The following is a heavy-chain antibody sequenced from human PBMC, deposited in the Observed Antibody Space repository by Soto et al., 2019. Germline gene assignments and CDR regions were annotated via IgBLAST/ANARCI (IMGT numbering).Heavy chain of an antibody. CDR3: AREATYYYDSRGYSVFDAFDI. CDR1: GGTFSSYA. CDR2: IIPIFGTA. V-gene: IGHV1-69*12. J-gene: IGHJ3*02. Sequence: QVQLVQSGAEVKKPGSSVKVSCKASGGTFSSYAISWVRQAPGQGLEWMGGIIPIFGTANYAQKFQGRVTITADESTSXAXMXXSSLRSEDTAVYYCAREATYYYDSRGYSVFDAFDIWGQGTMVTVSS. D-gene: IGHD3-22*01.